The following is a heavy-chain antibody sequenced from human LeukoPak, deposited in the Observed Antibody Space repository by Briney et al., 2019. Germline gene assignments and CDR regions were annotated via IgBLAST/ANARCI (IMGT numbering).Heavy chain of an antibody. V-gene: IGHV4-30-4*01. CDR1: GGSISSGDYY. Sequence: SQTLSLTCTVSGGSISSGDYYWSWIRQPPGKGLEWIGYIYYSGSTYYNPSLKSRVTISVDTSKNQFSLKLSSVTAADTAVYYCARVDAGYCSGGSCYSFDYGGRGPRVTVP. D-gene: IGHD2-15*01. CDR2: IYYSGST. J-gene: IGHJ4*02. CDR3: ARVDAGYCSGGSCYSFDY.